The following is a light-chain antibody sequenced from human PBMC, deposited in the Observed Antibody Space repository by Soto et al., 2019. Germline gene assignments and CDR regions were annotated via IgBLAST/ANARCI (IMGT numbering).Light chain of an antibody. J-gene: IGKJ2*01. CDR1: QSLTSSY. CDR2: ATS. Sequence: EIVLTQAPGTQSLSPGERATLSCRASQSLTSSYLAWYQQKPGQAPRLLIYATSSRVTGIPDRFSGGGSGTDFTLTISRLEPEDFAVYYCQQYHGSPYIFGQGTKLEIK. V-gene: IGKV3-20*01. CDR3: QQYHGSPYI.